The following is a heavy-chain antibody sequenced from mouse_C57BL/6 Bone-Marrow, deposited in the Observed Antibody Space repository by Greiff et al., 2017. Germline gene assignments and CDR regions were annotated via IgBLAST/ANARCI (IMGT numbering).Heavy chain of an antibody. CDR3: ARFYYDYEDV. Sequence: QVQLQQPGAELVKPGASVKLSCKASGYTFTSYWMHWVKQRPGQGLEWIGMIHPSSGSTNYNQKFKSKATLTVDKSSSTASMQLSSLTSEDSAVXNCARFYYDYEDVWGTGTTVTVSS. V-gene: IGHV1-64*01. J-gene: IGHJ1*03. CDR2: IHPSSGST. CDR1: GYTFTSYW. D-gene: IGHD2-4*01.